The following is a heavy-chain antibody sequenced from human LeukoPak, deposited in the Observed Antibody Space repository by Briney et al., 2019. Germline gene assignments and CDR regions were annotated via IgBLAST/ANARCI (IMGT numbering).Heavy chain of an antibody. CDR2: IIPIFGTA. Sequence: SVKVSCKASGGTFSSYAISWVRQAPGQGLEWMGRIIPIFGTANYAQKFQGRVTITTDESTSTAYMELSSLRSEDTAVYYCARDYYDSSGYILLDYWGQGTLVTVTS. CDR1: GGTFSSYA. CDR3: ARDYYDSSGYILLDY. J-gene: IGHJ4*02. V-gene: IGHV1-69*05. D-gene: IGHD3-22*01.